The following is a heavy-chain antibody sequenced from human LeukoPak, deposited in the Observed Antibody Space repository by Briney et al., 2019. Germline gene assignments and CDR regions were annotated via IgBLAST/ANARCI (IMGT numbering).Heavy chain of an antibody. Sequence: GGSLRLSCAASGFTFSSYAMSWVRQAPGKGLEWVSPISGSGGATYYADSVKGRFTISRDNSKNTLYLQMNSLRAEDTGVYYCAKRGAEVGTTVAPGDYWGQGTLVTVSS. V-gene: IGHV3-23*01. CDR3: AKRGAEVGTTVAPGDY. CDR2: ISGSGGAT. CDR1: GFTFSSYA. D-gene: IGHD1-26*01. J-gene: IGHJ4*02.